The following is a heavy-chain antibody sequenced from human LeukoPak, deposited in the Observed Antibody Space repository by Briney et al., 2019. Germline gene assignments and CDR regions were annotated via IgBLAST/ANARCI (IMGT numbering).Heavy chain of an antibody. Sequence: PGGSLRLSCAASGFTFSYFTINWVRQAPGKGLEWVSSISSSSSYIYNADSVKGRFTISRDNAKNSLFLQMNSLRAEDTAVYYCARMREYYGSGSYYNPLDYWGQGTLVTVSS. V-gene: IGHV3-21*01. CDR3: ARMREYYGSGSYYNPLDY. CDR2: ISSSSSYI. CDR1: GFTFSYFT. D-gene: IGHD3-10*01. J-gene: IGHJ4*02.